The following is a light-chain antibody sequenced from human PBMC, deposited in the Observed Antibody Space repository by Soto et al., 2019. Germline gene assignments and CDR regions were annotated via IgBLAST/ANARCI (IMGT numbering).Light chain of an antibody. CDR3: AAWDDSLSGVV. CDR2: RDN. Sequence: QSVLTQPPSASGTPRQRVAISCSGSSSNIGSNYVYWYQHLPGTAPKLLIYRDNQRPSGVPDRFSGSKSGTSASLANTGLRSEDEADYFCAAWDDSLSGVVFGGGTKLTVL. V-gene: IGLV1-47*01. CDR1: SSNIGSNY. J-gene: IGLJ2*01.